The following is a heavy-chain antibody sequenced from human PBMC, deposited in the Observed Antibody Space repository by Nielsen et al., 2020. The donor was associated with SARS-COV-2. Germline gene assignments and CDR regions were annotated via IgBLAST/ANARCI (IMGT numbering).Heavy chain of an antibody. CDR3: ARAMATTYYWYFDL. D-gene: IGHD5-24*01. Sequence: GGSLRLSCEASGFIFSDFYLSWIRQAPGKGLAWVANIKQDGSEKDYVDAVKGRFTISRDDAQNSLYLQMNSLRAEDTAVYYCARAMATTYYWYFDLWGRGTLVTVSS. CDR2: IKQDGSEK. V-gene: IGHV3-7*03. J-gene: IGHJ2*01. CDR1: GFIFSDFY.